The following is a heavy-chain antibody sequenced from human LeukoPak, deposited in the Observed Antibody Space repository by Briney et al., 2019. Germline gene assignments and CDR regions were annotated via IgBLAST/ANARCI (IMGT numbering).Heavy chain of an antibody. D-gene: IGHD3-22*01. V-gene: IGHV3-23*01. CDR1: GVTFSTYP. CDR3: AKLYYDSSGYYSQFDY. Sequence: PGRSLRLSCAASGVTFSTYPMAWVRQGPGKGLEWISSISGSGTSTFYADSVKGRFAISRDNSKNTLYLQMNSLRAEDTAVYYCAKLYYDSSGYYSQFDYWGQGTLVTVSS. CDR2: ISGSGTST. J-gene: IGHJ4*02.